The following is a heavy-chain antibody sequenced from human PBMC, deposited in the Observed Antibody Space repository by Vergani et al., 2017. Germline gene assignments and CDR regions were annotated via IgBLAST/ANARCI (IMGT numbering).Heavy chain of an antibody. J-gene: IGHJ5*01. D-gene: IGHD1-14*01. CDR1: GFTFNQYG. CDR3: ARDLRLHYNRFDP. CDR2: TWYDGNNK. V-gene: IGHV3-33*01. Sequence: QVQLVESGGGVVQPGRSLRLSCAASGFTFNQYGMHWVRQAPGKGLEWVAVTWYDGNNKQYADSVKGRFTISRDNSKSTMYLQMNSLRDEDTGVYYCARDLRLHYNRFDPWGQGTLVT.